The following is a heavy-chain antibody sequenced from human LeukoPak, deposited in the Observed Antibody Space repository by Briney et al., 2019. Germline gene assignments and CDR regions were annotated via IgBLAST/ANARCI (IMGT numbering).Heavy chain of an antibody. CDR1: GASVSSGGYY. D-gene: IGHD3-10*01. CDR3: ARRGGSGRSFDY. Sequence: PSETLSLTCTVSGASVSSGGYYWSWIRQPPGKGLEWIGYIYYSGSTNFNPSLKRRLTISVDTSKNQFSLKVSSVTAADTAVYYCARRGGSGRSFDYWGQGTLVTVSS. CDR2: IYYSGST. V-gene: IGHV4-61*08. J-gene: IGHJ4*02.